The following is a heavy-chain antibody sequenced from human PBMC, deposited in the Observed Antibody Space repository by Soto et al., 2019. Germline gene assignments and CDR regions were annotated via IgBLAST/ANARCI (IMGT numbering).Heavy chain of an antibody. V-gene: IGHV6-1*01. CDR3: ARRRGDSWFDL. CDR2: TYYRSRWFN. J-gene: IGHJ4*02. D-gene: IGHD6-13*01. Sequence: QVQLQQSGPGLVKPSQTLSLTCAISGDSVSSNRATWEWIRQSPSRGLEGLGRTYYRSRWFNDYAGSVKGRITINPYTSIFQFSLQWISLSPDDTGVYYYARRRGDSWFDLWGQGTSVVVSS. CDR1: GDSVSSNRAT.